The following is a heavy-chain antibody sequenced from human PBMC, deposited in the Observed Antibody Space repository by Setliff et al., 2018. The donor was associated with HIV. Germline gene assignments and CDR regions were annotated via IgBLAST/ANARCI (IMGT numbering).Heavy chain of an antibody. CDR1: GGSFSGYY. CDR3: ATSLITVPPDAFDI. D-gene: IGHD4-4*01. J-gene: IGHJ3*02. V-gene: IGHV4-34*01. CDR2: INPSGTT. Sequence: SETLSLTCAVYGGSFSGYYWTWIRQPPGKGLEWIGEINPSGTTNYNPSLLSRVTMSIDKSKNQFSLRLRSVTAADTAVYYCATSLITVPPDAFDIWGQGTMVTVSS.